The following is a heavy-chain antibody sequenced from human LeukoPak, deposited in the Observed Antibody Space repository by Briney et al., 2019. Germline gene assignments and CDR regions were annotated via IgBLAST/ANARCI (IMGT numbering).Heavy chain of an antibody. CDR3: ARGKAAAGRGSWFDP. V-gene: IGHV4-39*07. D-gene: IGHD6-13*01. CDR2: IYYSGST. CDR1: SASITSSSYY. J-gene: IGHJ5*02. Sequence: PSETLSLTCTVSSASITSSSYYWGWIRQPPGKGLEWIGSIYYSGSTNYNPSLKSRVTISVDTSKNQFSLKLSSVTAADTAVYYCARGKAAAGRGSWFDPWGQGTLVTVSS.